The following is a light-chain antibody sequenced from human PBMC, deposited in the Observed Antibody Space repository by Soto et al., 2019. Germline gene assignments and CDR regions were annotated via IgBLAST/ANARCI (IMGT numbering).Light chain of an antibody. Sequence: EVVLTQSPGTLSLSPGQRATLFCRASQSVSSSYLSWYQQKPGQAPRLLISGASSRATGIPDRFSGSGSGTDFTLSISRLEPEDSAVYYCQQYGGSPYTFGQGTKLEIK. J-gene: IGKJ2*01. CDR2: GAS. V-gene: IGKV3-20*01. CDR1: QSVSSSY. CDR3: QQYGGSPYT.